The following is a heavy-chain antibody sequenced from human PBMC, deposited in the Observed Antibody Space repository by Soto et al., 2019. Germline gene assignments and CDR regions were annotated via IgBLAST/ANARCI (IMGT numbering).Heavy chain of an antibody. Sequence: PSETLSLTCTVSGGSISSYYWSWIRQPPGKGLEWIGYIYYSGTTNYNPSLKSRVTISIDTSKNQFSLKLSSVTAADTAVYYCASLYDSPYYFDYWGQGTLVTVSS. D-gene: IGHD3-22*01. J-gene: IGHJ4*02. CDR1: GGSISSYY. CDR3: ASLYDSPYYFDY. V-gene: IGHV4-59*08. CDR2: IYYSGTT.